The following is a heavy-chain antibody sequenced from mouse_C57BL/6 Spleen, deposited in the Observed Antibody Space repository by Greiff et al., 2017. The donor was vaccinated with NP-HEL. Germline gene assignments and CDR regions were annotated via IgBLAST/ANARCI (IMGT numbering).Heavy chain of an antibody. V-gene: IGHV1-15*01. CDR3: TRRIYYYGSSLEGDYFDY. D-gene: IGHD1-1*01. J-gene: IGHJ2*01. CDR2: IDPETGGT. Sequence: QVQLKESGAELVRPGASVTLSCKASGYTFTDYEMHWVKQTPVHGLEWIGAIDPETGGTAYNQKFKGKAILTADKSSSTAYMELRSLTSEDSAVYYCTRRIYYYGSSLEGDYFDYWGQGTTLTVSS. CDR1: GYTFTDYE.